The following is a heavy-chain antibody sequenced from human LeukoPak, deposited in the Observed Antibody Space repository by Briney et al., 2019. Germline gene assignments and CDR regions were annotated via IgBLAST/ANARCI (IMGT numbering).Heavy chain of an antibody. CDR3: ARDRAAVAHFDY. CDR2: ISYSGST. CDR1: GGSISSYY. Sequence: SETLSLTCTVSGGSISSYYWSWIRQPPGKGLEWLGYISYSGSTNYNPSLKSRVTISVDTSKNQFSLKLSPVTAADTAVYYCARDRAAVAHFDYWGQGTLVTVSS. J-gene: IGHJ4*02. V-gene: IGHV4-59*01. D-gene: IGHD6-19*01.